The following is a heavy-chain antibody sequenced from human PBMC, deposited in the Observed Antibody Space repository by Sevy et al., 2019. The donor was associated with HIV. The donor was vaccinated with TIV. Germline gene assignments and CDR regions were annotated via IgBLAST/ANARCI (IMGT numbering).Heavy chain of an antibody. D-gene: IGHD3-3*01. Sequence: GGSLRLSCSASGFTFRNYAMNWVRQAPGKGLKYVSAISSDGGGTYYAYSVRGRFTISRDKSKNTLYLQMRSPRVEDTAVYYCVKDPDYDFWRGDYGMDVWGQGTTVTVSS. CDR2: ISSDGGGT. CDR3: VKDPDYDFWRGDYGMDV. J-gene: IGHJ6*02. V-gene: IGHV3-64D*06. CDR1: GFTFRNYA.